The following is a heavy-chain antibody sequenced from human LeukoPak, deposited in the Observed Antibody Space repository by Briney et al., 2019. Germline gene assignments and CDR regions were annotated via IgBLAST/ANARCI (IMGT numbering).Heavy chain of an antibody. Sequence: PSETLSLTCTVSGGSISSYYWSWIRQPPGKGLEWIGYIYYCGSTNYNTTLKSRVTISVDTSKNQFSLKLSSVTAADTAVYYCARGRLNVATTYYYYYGMDVWGQGTTVTVSS. J-gene: IGHJ6*02. V-gene: IGHV4-59*01. CDR2: IYYCGST. D-gene: IGHD5-12*01. CDR1: GGSISSYY. CDR3: ARGRLNVATTYYYYYGMDV.